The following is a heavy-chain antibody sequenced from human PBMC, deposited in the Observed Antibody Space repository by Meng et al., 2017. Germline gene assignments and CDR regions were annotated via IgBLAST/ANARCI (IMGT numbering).Heavy chain of an antibody. CDR3: VRDPDIVGATHFDY. CDR1: EFTLSSYD. CDR2: IGTAGDT. Sequence: VQLVESGGGLVQPGGSRRLSCAASEFTLSSYDMHWVRQATGKGLEWVSAIGTAGDTYYPGSVKGRFTISRENAKNSLYLQMNSLRAEDTAVYYCVRDPDIVGATHFDYWGQGTLVTVSS. D-gene: IGHD1-26*01. J-gene: IGHJ4*02. V-gene: IGHV3-13*01.